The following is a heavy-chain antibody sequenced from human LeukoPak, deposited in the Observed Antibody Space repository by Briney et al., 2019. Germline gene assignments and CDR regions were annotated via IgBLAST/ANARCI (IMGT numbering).Heavy chain of an antibody. J-gene: IGHJ4*02. D-gene: IGHD4-23*01. V-gene: IGHV1-46*01. CDR2: INPSGGST. Sequence: GASVKVSCKASGYTFTSYYMHWVRQAPGQGLEWMGIINPSGGSTSYAQKFQGRVTMTEDTSTDTAYMELSSLRSEDTAVYYCATTNADYGGNSFVDDLGYWGQGTLVTVSS. CDR1: GYTFTSYY. CDR3: ATTNADYGGNSFVDDLGY.